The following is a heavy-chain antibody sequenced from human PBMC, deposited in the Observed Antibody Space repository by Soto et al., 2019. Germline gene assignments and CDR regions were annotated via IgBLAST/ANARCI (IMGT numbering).Heavy chain of an antibody. CDR3: TPYKETRSLKELDTAVYHCAREPYHVLMVEARNSYDMDF. V-gene: IGHV1-18*01. CDR1: GYTFTTYD. CDR2: ISTYNGNT. Sequence: QVQLVQSGAEVKKPGASVKVSCKASGYTFTTYDISWVRQAPGQGLEWMGRISTYNGNTNYPQSLQGRLTMTTDTGNTLTPHSHQRRQPRTPDTCPPTPYKETRSLKELDTAVYHCAREPYHVLMVEARNSYDMDFRGQGTTVRVS. D-gene: IGHD1-26*01. J-gene: IGHJ6*02.